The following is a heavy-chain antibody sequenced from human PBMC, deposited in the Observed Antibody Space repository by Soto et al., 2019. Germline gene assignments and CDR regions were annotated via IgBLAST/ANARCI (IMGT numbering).Heavy chain of an antibody. CDR3: ARDRGSGLGYCSTTSCQSIHFDY. CDR1: GYTFTSYG. Sequence: ASVKVSCKASGYTFTSYGISWVRQAPGQGLEWMGWISAYNGNTNYAQKLQGRVTMTTDTSTSTAYMELRSLRSDDTAVYYCARDRGSGLGYCSTTSCQSIHFDYWGQGTLVTVSS. CDR2: ISAYNGNT. J-gene: IGHJ4*02. V-gene: IGHV1-18*01. D-gene: IGHD2-2*01.